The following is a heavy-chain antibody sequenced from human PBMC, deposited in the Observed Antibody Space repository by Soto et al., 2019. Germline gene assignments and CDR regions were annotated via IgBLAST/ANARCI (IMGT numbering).Heavy chain of an antibody. CDR2: INHSGST. CDR1: GGSFSGYY. J-gene: IGHJ6*03. Sequence: QVQLQQWGAGLLKPSETLSLTCAVYGGSFSGYYWSWIHQPPGKGLEWIGEINHSGSTNYNPSLKSRVTISVDTSKNQFSLKLSSVTAADTAVYYCARDSSGGSYDYYMDVWGKGTTVTVSS. V-gene: IGHV4-34*01. D-gene: IGHD2-15*01. CDR3: ARDSSGGSYDYYMDV.